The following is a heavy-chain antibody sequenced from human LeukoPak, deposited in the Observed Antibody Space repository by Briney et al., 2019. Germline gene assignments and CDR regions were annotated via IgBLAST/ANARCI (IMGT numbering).Heavy chain of an antibody. CDR3: ASDIPQSYYYGMDV. Sequence: GGSLRLSCAASGFTVSSNYMSWVRQAPGKGLEWVSVIYSSGSTYYADSVKGRLTISRHNSKNTLYLQMNSLRAEDTAVYYCASDIPQSYYYGMDVWGQGTTVTVSS. CDR2: IYSSGST. V-gene: IGHV3-53*04. J-gene: IGHJ6*02. D-gene: IGHD2-21*01. CDR1: GFTVSSNY.